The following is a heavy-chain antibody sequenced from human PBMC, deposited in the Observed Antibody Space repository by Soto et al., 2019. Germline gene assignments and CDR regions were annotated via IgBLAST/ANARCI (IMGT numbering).Heavy chain of an antibody. Sequence: EVQLVESGGGLVQPARSLRLSCAASGFIFADYAMHWVRQVPGKGLEWVSGINWNSVDIDYADSVKGRFTISRDNAKKSLYLKMNSLRPEDTALYYCVKGWNGYNLSGALDIWGQGTMVTVSS. V-gene: IGHV3-9*01. J-gene: IGHJ3*02. CDR3: VKGWNGYNLSGALDI. CDR1: GFIFADYA. D-gene: IGHD5-12*01. CDR2: INWNSVDI.